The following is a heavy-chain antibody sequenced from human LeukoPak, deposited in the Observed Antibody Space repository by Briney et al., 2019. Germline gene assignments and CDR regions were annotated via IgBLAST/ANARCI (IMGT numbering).Heavy chain of an antibody. Sequence: SVKVSCKASGGNFSSYAISWVRQAPGQGLEWMGRIIPILGITNYAQIFQGRFTVTADKSTSTAYMELRSLRSDDTAVYYCARDPTAYCGGDCYSPDYWGQGTLVTVSS. V-gene: IGHV1-69*04. CDR2: IIPILGIT. CDR3: ARDPTAYCGGDCYSPDY. CDR1: GGNFSSYA. J-gene: IGHJ4*02. D-gene: IGHD2-21*02.